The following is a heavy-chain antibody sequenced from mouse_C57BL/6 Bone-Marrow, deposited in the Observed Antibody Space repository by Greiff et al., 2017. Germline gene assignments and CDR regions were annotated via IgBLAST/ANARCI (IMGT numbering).Heavy chain of an antibody. CDR2: INPSNGGT. Sequence: QVQLQQPGTELVKPGASVKLSCKASGYTFTSYWMHWVKQRPGQGLEWIGNINPSNGGTNYNENFKSKATLTVDKSSSTAYMQLSSLTSEDSAVYYWARWGLQSVAAGFAYWGQGTLVTVSA. CDR1: GYTFTSYW. D-gene: IGHD2-13*01. CDR3: ARWGLQSVAAGFAY. V-gene: IGHV1-53*01. J-gene: IGHJ3*01.